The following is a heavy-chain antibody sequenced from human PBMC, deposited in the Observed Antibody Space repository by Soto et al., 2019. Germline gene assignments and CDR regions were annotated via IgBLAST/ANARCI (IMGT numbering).Heavy chain of an antibody. Sequence: QVQLQESGPGLVKPSETLSLTCTVSGGSISSYYWSWIRQPPGKGLEWIGYIYYSGSTNYNPSLKSRVTIAVDTSKSQFSLKLSSVTAADTAVYYCARETIAAAYAFDIWGQGTMVTVSS. J-gene: IGHJ3*02. CDR3: ARETIAAAYAFDI. D-gene: IGHD6-13*01. V-gene: IGHV4-59*01. CDR1: GGSISSYY. CDR2: IYYSGST.